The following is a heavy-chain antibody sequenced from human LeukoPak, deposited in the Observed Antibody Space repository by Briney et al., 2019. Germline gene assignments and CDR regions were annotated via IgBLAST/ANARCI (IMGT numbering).Heavy chain of an antibody. D-gene: IGHD2-21*02. CDR2: ISYDGSNK. J-gene: IGHJ3*02. Sequence: PGRSLRLSCAASGFTFSSYAMHWVRQAPGKGLEWVAVISYDGSNKYYADSVKGRFTISRDNSKNTLYLQMNSLRAEDTAVYYCARVGIVVVTAIPGHDAFDIWGQGTMVTVSS. CDR1: GFTFSSYA. V-gene: IGHV3-30-3*01. CDR3: ARVGIVVVTAIPGHDAFDI.